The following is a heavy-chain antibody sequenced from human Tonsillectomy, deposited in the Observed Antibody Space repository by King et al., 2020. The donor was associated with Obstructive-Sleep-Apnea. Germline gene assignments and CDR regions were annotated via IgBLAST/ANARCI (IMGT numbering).Heavy chain of an antibody. CDR2: INPNSGGT. V-gene: IGHV1-2*02. J-gene: IGHJ6*02. CDR3: AREEAAALSPTKYYYYGMDV. Sequence: VQLVESGAEVKKPGASVKVSCKASGYTFTGYYMHWVRQAPGQGLEWMGWINPNSGGTNYAQKFQGRVTMTRDTSISTAYMELSRLRSDDTAVYYCAREEAAALSPTKYYYYGMDVWGQGTTVTVSS. CDR1: GYTFTGYY. D-gene: IGHD6-13*01.